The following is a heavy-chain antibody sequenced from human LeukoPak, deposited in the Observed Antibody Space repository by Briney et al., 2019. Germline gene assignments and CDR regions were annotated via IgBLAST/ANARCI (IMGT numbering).Heavy chain of an antibody. CDR2: ISGSGSGGST. J-gene: IGHJ5*02. D-gene: IGHD3-10*01. CDR1: GFTLSSSA. CDR3: AKDLLWFGEPNWFDP. V-gene: IGHV3-23*01. Sequence: GGSLRLSCAASGFTLSSSAMSWVRQAPGKGLEWVSSISGSGSGGSTYYADSVKGRFTISRDNSKNTLYLQMNRLRAEDTAMYYCAKDLLWFGEPNWFDPWGQGTLVTVSS.